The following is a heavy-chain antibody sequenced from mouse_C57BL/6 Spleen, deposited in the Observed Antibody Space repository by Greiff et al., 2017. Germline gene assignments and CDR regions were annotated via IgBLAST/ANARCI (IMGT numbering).Heavy chain of an antibody. CDR2: IDPEDGET. J-gene: IGHJ4*01. D-gene: IGHD1-1*01. Sequence: EVQLKESGAELVKPGASVKLSCTASGFNIKDYYMHWVKQRTEQGLEWIGRIDPEDGETKYAPKFQGKATITADTSSNTAYLQLSSLTSEDTAVYYCARHYYGSSSYYYAMDYWGQGTSVTVSS. V-gene: IGHV14-2*01. CDR1: GFNIKDYY. CDR3: ARHYYGSSSYYYAMDY.